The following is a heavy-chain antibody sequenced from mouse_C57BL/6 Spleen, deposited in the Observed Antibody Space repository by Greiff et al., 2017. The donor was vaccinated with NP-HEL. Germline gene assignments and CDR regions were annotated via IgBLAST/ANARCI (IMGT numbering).Heavy chain of an antibody. D-gene: IGHD2-1*01. Sequence: EVQLQESGPGLVKPSQSLSLTCSVTGYSITSGYYWNWIRQFPGNKLEWMGYISYDGSNNYNPSLKNRISITRDTSKNQFFLKLNSVTTEDTATYYCAREGGNYWFAYWGQGTLVTVSA. CDR2: ISYDGSN. V-gene: IGHV3-6*01. CDR1: GYSITSGYY. J-gene: IGHJ3*01. CDR3: AREGGNYWFAY.